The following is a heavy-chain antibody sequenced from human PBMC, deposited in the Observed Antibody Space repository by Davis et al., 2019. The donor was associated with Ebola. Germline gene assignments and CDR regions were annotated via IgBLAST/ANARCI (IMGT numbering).Heavy chain of an antibody. J-gene: IGHJ5*02. CDR3: ARYLGYCSSTSCYYWFDP. D-gene: IGHD2-2*01. CDR2: INPSGGST. CDR1: GYTFTNYY. V-gene: IGHV1-46*01. Sequence: ASVKVSCKASGYTFTNYYIHWVRQAPGQGLQWMGIINPSGGSTSYAQKFQGRVTMTRDTSTSTVYMELSSLRSEDTAVYYCARYLGYCSSTSCYYWFDPWGQGTQVTVS.